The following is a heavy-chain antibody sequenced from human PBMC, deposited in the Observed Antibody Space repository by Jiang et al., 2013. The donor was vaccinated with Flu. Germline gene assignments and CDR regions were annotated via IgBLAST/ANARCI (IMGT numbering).Heavy chain of an antibody. V-gene: IGHV3-23*01. CDR3: ARYIPSVIVVVTAMDY. Sequence: QLLESGGGLVQPGGSLRLSCAASGFAFSSYAMSWVRQAPRKGLEWVSAISGSGGSTYHADSVKGRFTISRDNSKNTLYLQMNSLRAEDTAVYYCARYIPSVIVVVTAMDYWGQGTLVTVSS. J-gene: IGHJ4*02. CDR1: GFAFSSYA. D-gene: IGHD2-21*02. CDR2: ISGSGGST.